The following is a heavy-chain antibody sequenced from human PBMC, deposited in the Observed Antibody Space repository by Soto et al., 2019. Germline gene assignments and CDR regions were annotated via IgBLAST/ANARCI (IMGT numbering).Heavy chain of an antibody. V-gene: IGHV4-31*03. CDR1: GGSINSDGHY. CDR3: ARSNMLITPVVDS. CDR2: VYYSVFT. D-gene: IGHD2-8*01. J-gene: IGHJ4*02. Sequence: QVQLQESGPGLVRPSQTLSLTCSVSGGSINSDGHYWIWIRQSPGKGLEWIGYVYYSVFTQYTPSLKRRIAILLDAPKRQFSLRLTSFTAANTGVHLCARSNMLITPVVDSWGQGTLVTVSS.